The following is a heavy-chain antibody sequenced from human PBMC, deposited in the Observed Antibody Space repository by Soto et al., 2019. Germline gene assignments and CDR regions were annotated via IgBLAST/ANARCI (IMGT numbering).Heavy chain of an antibody. CDR2: LNRDGTST. V-gene: IGHV3-74*01. CDR3: AKDLGSGDFSVLAP. D-gene: IGHD2-21*02. Sequence: EVQLVESGGGLVQPGGSLRLSCAASGFTFSHYWMHWVRQAPGKGLVWVSRLNRDGTSTTYADSVKGRFTISRDNAKNTLYLQMNSLRAEDTAVYYCAKDLGSGDFSVLAPWGQGTLVTVSS. CDR1: GFTFSHYW. J-gene: IGHJ5*02.